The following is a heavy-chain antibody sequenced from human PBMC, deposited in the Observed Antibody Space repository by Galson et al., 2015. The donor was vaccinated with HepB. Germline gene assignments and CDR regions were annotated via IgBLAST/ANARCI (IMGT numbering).Heavy chain of an antibody. CDR1: GYTFTTYA. CDR2: INTNTGNP. CDR3: ARDAAIYYDSSDYFPSYWYFDL. Sequence: SVKVSCKASGYTFTTYALHWVRQAPGQGLEWMGWINTNTGNPTYAQDFTGRCVFSLDTSVSTAYLQISTLKAEDTAVYFCARDAAIYYDSSDYFPSYWYFDLWGRGTLVTVSS. V-gene: IGHV7-4-1*02. D-gene: IGHD3-22*01. J-gene: IGHJ2*01.